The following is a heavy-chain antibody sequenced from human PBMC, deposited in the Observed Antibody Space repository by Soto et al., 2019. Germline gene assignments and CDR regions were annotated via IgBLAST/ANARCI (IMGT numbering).Heavy chain of an antibody. CDR2: INPSGGST. CDR1: GYTFSTYY. J-gene: IGHJ6*02. Sequence: GASVKVSCKASGYTFSTYYMHWVRQAPGQGYEWMGIINPSGGSTSYAQTFQGRITVTRDTSTSTVYMQLSSLRSEDTAVYYCARENGDYDILTDYYPYYYYGMDVWGQGTTVTVSS. CDR3: ARENGDYDILTDYYPYYYYGMDV. V-gene: IGHV1-46*01. D-gene: IGHD3-9*01.